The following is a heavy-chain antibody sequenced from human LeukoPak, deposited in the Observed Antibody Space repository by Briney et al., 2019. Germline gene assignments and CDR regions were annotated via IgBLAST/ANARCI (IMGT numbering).Heavy chain of an antibody. Sequence: GGSLRLSCAASGFTVSSNYMSWVRQAPGKGLEWVSAIYSGGSTYYADSVKGRFTISRDNSKNTLYLQTNSLRAEDTAVYYCARDLSGSYNYWGQGTLVTVSS. CDR1: GFTVSSNY. V-gene: IGHV3-66*02. CDR3: ARDLSGSYNY. J-gene: IGHJ4*02. D-gene: IGHD1-26*01. CDR2: IYSGGST.